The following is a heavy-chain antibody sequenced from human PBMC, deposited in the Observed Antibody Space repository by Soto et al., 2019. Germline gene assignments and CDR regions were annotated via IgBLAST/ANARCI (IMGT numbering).Heavy chain of an antibody. CDR1: GFTFSSYA. CDR2: ISGSGGTT. V-gene: IGHV3-23*01. D-gene: IGHD3-22*01. J-gene: IGHJ4*02. CDR3: AKDRPSSGHNVR. Sequence: EVQLLESGGGLVQPGGSLRLSCAASGFTFSSYAMSWVRQAPGKWLEWVSAISGSGGTTSYADSVKGRFTISRDNSKNTLYLQMNSLRAEDTAVYYCAKDRPSSGHNVRGGQGTLVTVSS.